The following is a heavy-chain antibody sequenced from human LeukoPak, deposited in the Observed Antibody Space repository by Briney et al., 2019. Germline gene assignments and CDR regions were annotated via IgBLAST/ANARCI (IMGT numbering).Heavy chain of an antibody. Sequence: SETLSLTCTVSGGSLTNYYWSWIRQPPGKGLDWIGHIYYSGSTNYNPSLKSRVTISVDTSKNQFSLKLSSVTAADTAVYYCARGRNDILTGYYVLSDYWGQGTLVTVSS. V-gene: IGHV4-59*12. CDR2: IYYSGST. CDR3: ARGRNDILTGYYVLSDY. D-gene: IGHD3-9*01. J-gene: IGHJ4*02. CDR1: GGSLTNYY.